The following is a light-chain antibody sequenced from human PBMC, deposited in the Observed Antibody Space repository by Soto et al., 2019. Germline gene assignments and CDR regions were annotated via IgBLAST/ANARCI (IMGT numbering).Light chain of an antibody. CDR3: QQYINLWT. Sequence: EIVMTQSPATLSVSPGERVTLSCRASQSVSSNLAWYQQKPGQSPRLLIYGASTRATGIPARFSGSGSGTEFTLNISRLQSEDFAVYYCQQYINLWTFGQGTKVDIX. V-gene: IGKV3-15*01. CDR1: QSVSSN. J-gene: IGKJ1*01. CDR2: GAS.